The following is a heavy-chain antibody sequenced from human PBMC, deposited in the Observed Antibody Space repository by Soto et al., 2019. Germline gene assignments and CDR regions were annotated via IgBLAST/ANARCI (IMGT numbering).Heavy chain of an antibody. CDR2: ISAYNGNT. V-gene: IGHV1-18*04. CDR1: GYTFTSYG. CDR3: ARDVVGATGGYYYYGMDV. J-gene: IGHJ6*02. Sequence: ASVKVSCKASGYTFTSYGISWVRQAPGQGLEWMGWISAYNGNTNYAQKLQGRVTMTTDTSTSTAYMELRSLRPDDTAVYYCARDVVGATGGYYYYGMDVWGQGTTVTVSS. D-gene: IGHD1-26*01.